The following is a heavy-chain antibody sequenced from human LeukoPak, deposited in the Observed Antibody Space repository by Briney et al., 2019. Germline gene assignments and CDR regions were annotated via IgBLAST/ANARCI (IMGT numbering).Heavy chain of an antibody. D-gene: IGHD1-26*01. J-gene: IGHJ4*02. CDR2: INPSGGST. CDR3: ARGGWELFDY. Sequence: ASVKVSCKASGGTFSSYAISWVRQAPGQGLEWMGIINPSGGSTSYAQKFQGRVTMTRDTSTSTVYMELSSLRSEDTAVYYCARGGWELFDYWGQGTLVTVSS. V-gene: IGHV1-46*01. CDR1: GGTFSSYA.